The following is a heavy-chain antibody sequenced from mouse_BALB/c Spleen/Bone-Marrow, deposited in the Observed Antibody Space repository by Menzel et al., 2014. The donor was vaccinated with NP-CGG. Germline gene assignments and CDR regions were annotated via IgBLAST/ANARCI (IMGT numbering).Heavy chain of an antibody. D-gene: IGHD2-14*01. Sequence: EVQLQESGPELVKPGASVKISCKASGYSFTDYYMHWVKQSHVKSLGWIGRINPYNGATSYNQNFKDKASLTVDKSSTTAYMELHSLTSEDSAVYYCATDRYDEDYAMDYWGQGTSVTVSS. CDR3: ATDRYDEDYAMDY. V-gene: IGHV1-26*01. CDR2: INPYNGAT. J-gene: IGHJ4*01. CDR1: GYSFTDYY.